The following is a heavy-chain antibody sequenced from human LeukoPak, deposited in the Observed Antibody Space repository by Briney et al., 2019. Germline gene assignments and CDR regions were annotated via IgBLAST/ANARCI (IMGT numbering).Heavy chain of an antibody. CDR2: ISYDGSNK. D-gene: IGHD6-13*01. V-gene: IGHV3-30-3*01. CDR1: GFTVSSNY. J-gene: IGHJ4*02. Sequence: GGSLRLSCAASGFTVSSNYMSWVRQAPGKGLEWVAVISYDGSNKYYADSVKGRFTISRDNSKNTLYLQMNSLRAEDTAVYYCARAYVIAAFDYWGQGTLVTVSS. CDR3: ARAYVIAAFDY.